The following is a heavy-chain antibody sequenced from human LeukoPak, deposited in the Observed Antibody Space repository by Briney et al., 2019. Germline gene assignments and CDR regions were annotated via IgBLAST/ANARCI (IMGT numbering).Heavy chain of an antibody. V-gene: IGHV3-23*01. CDR2: VSHSGSDT. D-gene: IGHD3-22*01. CDR1: GFTFSSYA. CDR3: ARRDSSGNYFFDY. Sequence: GGSLRLSCAASGFTFSSYAMSWVRQAPGKGLEWVSTVSHSGSDTFYADSVKGRLTISRDNSKNTLYLQLSSLRAGDTAVFYCARRDSSGNYFFDYWGQGTLVTVSS. J-gene: IGHJ4*02.